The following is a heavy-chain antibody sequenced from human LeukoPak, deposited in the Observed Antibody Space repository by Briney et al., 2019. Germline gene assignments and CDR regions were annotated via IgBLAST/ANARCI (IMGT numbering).Heavy chain of an antibody. D-gene: IGHD3-16*01. Sequence: ASVKVSCKVSGYTLTELSMHWVRQAPGKGLEWMGGFDPEDGETVYAQKFQGRVTMTEDTSTDTAYMELSSLKSEDTAVYYCAIAEVITFGEITDWGQGTLVTVSS. J-gene: IGHJ4*02. CDR2: FDPEDGET. V-gene: IGHV1-24*01. CDR3: AIAEVITFGEITD. CDR1: GYTLTELS.